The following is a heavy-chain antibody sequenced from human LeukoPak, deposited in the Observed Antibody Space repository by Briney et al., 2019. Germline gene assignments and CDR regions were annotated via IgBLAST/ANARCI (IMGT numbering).Heavy chain of an antibody. Sequence: ASVKVSCKASGGTFSSYAISWVRQAPGQGLEWMRRIIPIFGTANYAQKFQGRVTITTDESTSTAYMELSSLRSEDTAVYYCARDGGDGYNDYWGQGTLLTVSS. CDR1: GGTFSSYA. V-gene: IGHV1-69*05. CDR2: IIPIFGTA. J-gene: IGHJ4*02. CDR3: ARDGGDGYNDY. D-gene: IGHD5-24*01.